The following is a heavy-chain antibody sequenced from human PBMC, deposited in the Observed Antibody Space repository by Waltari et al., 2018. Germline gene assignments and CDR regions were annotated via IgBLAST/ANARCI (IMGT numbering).Heavy chain of an antibody. CDR1: GGTFSSYA. CDR3: ARSTFGYCSGGSCYSDAFDI. CDR2: IIPIFGTA. Sequence: QVQLVQSGAEVKKPGSSVQVSCKASGGTFSSYAISWVRQAPGQGLEWMGRIIPIFGTANYAQKFQGRVTITADKSTSTAYMELSSLRSEDTAVYYCARSTFGYCSGGSCYSDAFDIWGQGTMVTVSS. V-gene: IGHV1-69*08. J-gene: IGHJ3*02. D-gene: IGHD2-15*01.